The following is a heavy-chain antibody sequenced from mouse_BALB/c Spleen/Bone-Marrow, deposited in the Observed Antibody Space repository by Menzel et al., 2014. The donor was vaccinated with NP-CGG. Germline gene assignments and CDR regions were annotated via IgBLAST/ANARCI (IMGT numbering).Heavy chain of an antibody. D-gene: IGHD2-4*01. CDR1: GYSITRGYA. Sequence: EVMLVESGPGLVKPSQSLSLTCIVTGYSITRGYAWNWIRQFPGNKLEWMGYISYSGSTTYNPSLESRISITRDTSKNQFFLQLNSVTTEDTATYYCARSSSYDYDVGFAYWGQGTLVTVSA. J-gene: IGHJ3*01. V-gene: IGHV3-2*02. CDR3: ARSSSYDYDVGFAY. CDR2: ISYSGST.